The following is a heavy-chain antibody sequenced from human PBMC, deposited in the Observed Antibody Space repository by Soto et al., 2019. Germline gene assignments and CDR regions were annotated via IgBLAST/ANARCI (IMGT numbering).Heavy chain of an antibody. CDR1: VVSISSGNW. CDR2: IFHDGAA. V-gene: IGHV4-4*02. D-gene: IGHD3-10*01. CDR3: ARLVYDTRLNYMYFDF. Sequence: SETLSLTCSVSVVSISSGNWWTFVRQSPQRGLEYIGEIFHDGAANYYPSFERRVAISVDTSKNQFSLKLTSVTAADTAIYFCARLVYDTRLNYMYFDFWGQGTLVTVSS. J-gene: IGHJ4*02.